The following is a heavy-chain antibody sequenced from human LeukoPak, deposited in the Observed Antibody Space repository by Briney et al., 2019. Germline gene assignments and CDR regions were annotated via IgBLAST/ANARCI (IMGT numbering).Heavy chain of an antibody. CDR3: ARDRRGIYSSGWSYVFDY. J-gene: IGHJ4*02. V-gene: IGHV3-13*01. CDR2: IALGDET. CDR1: GFTFRNYD. D-gene: IGHD6-19*01. Sequence: PGGSLRLSCAASGFTFRNYDMHWVRQGSGKGLEWVAGIALGDETFYADSVKGRFTISRENAKNSLSLQMDSLRAGDTAVYYCARDRRGIYSSGWSYVFDYWGQGTLVTVSS.